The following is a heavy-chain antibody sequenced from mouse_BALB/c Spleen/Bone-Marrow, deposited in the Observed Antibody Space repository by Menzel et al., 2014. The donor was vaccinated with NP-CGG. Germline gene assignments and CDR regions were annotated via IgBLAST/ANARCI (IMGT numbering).Heavy chain of an antibody. CDR2: IYPGNGDT. V-gene: IGHV1-12*01. Sequence: LQQSGAELVKPGASMKMSCKASGYTFTSYNLHWIKQTPGQGLEWIGAIYPGNGDTSYNQRFKGKATLTTDKSSNTAYMRLSSLTSEDSAVYYCAREGRSHLDHWGQGSTLTVSS. J-gene: IGHJ2*01. CDR3: AREGRSHLDH. CDR1: GYTFTSYN.